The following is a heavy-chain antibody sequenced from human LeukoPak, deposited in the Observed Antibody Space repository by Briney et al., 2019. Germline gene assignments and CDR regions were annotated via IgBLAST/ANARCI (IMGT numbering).Heavy chain of an antibody. D-gene: IGHD1-20*01. V-gene: IGHV5-51*01. CDR2: IYPGDSDT. CDR1: GYSFTSYW. Sequence: GESLKISCKVSGYSFTSYWIGWVRQMPGKGLEWMGIIYPGDSDTRYSPSFQGQVTISADKSISTAYLQWSSLKASDTAMYYCARPSDNWSDAFDIWGQGTMVTVSS. J-gene: IGHJ3*02. CDR3: ARPSDNWSDAFDI.